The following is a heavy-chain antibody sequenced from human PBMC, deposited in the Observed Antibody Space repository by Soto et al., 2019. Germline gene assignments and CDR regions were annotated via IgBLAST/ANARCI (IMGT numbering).Heavy chain of an antibody. Sequence: GGSLRLSCAASGFTFSSYWMSWVRQAPGKGLEWVANIKQDGSEKYYVDSVKGRFTISRDNAKNSLYLQMNSLRAEDTAVYYCARDPEYSGYDYEDYWGQGTLVTVSS. D-gene: IGHD5-12*01. CDR2: IKQDGSEK. J-gene: IGHJ4*02. V-gene: IGHV3-7*01. CDR1: GFTFSSYW. CDR3: ARDPEYSGYDYEDY.